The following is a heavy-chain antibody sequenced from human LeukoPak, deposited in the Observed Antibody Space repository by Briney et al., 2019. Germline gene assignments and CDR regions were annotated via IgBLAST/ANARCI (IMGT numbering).Heavy chain of an antibody. J-gene: IGHJ4*02. D-gene: IGHD2-2*02. CDR2: ISAYNGNT. Sequence: ASVKVSCKASGYTFTSYGISWVRQAPGQGLEWMGWISAYNGNTNYAQKLQGRVTMTTDTSTSTAYMELRSLRSDDTAVYYCARGPPARSVVVPAAIFFQNPAIVNVDNYFDYWGQGTLVTVSS. CDR3: ARGPPARSVVVPAAIFFQNPAIVNVDNYFDY. CDR1: GYTFTSYG. V-gene: IGHV1-18*01.